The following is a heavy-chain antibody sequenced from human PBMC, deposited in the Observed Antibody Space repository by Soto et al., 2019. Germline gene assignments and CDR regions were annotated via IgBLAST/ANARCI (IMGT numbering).Heavy chain of an antibody. CDR2: IYSGGST. J-gene: IGHJ6*04. CDR1: GFTVSNNY. CDR3: AWDVGV. Sequence: EVQLVESGGGLVQPGGSLRLSCAASGFTVSNNYLSWVRQAPGKGLEWISVIYSGGSTYYADSVKGRFTISRDKSKDTLYLQMNSLRSEDTAVYYCAWDVGVWGRGATVTGSS. D-gene: IGHD1-26*01. V-gene: IGHV3-66*01.